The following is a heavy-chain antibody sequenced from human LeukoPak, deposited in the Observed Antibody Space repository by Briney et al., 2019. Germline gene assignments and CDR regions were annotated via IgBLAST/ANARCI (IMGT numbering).Heavy chain of an antibody. CDR3: ARASMAAGPYYFDH. CDR1: GFTFSSYW. D-gene: IGHD6-13*01. V-gene: IGHV3-7*01. Sequence: GGSLRLSCAASGFTFSSYWMSWVRRAPGKGLEWVANIKQDGSEKYYVGSVKGRFTISRDNAKNSLYLQMNSLRAEDTAVYYCARASMAAGPYYFDHWGQGTLVTVSS. CDR2: IKQDGSEK. J-gene: IGHJ4*02.